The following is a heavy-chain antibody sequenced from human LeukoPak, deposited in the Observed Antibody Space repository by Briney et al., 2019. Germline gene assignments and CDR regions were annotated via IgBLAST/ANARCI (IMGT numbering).Heavy chain of an antibody. V-gene: IGHV4-39*01. Sequence: PSETLSLTCTVSGGSLSSSSYYSGWFRQPPGKGLEWIGRIYYSGSTYYHPHLKHQFTITVDTSKHRLSLQLDSRTPADTSLYYCARPIRQYTVDAFDIWGQGGMVTVS. CDR1: GGSLSSSSYY. CDR2: IYYSGST. CDR3: ARPIRQYTVDAFDI. D-gene: IGHD2-2*02. J-gene: IGHJ3*02.